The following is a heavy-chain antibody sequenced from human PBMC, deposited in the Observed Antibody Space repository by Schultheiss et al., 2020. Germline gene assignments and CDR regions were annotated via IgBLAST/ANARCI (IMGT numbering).Heavy chain of an antibody. Sequence: SETLSLTCTVSGGSISSGGYYWSWIRQHPGKGLEWIGYIYYSGSTYYNPSLKSLVTISVDTSKNQFSLKLSSVTDADTAVYYCARTLRSFAFDYWGQGTLVTVSS. CDR1: GGSISSGGYY. V-gene: IGHV4-31*01. CDR3: ARTLRSFAFDY. CDR2: IYYSGST. J-gene: IGHJ4*02.